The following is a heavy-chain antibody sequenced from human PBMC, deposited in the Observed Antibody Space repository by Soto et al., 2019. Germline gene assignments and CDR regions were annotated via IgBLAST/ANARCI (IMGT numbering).Heavy chain of an antibody. Sequence: GASVKVSCKASGYTFTSYYMHWVRQAPGQGLEWMGWISAYNGNTNYAQKLQGRVTMTTDTSTSTAYMELRSLRSDDTAVYYCARVHYSSSWGSYYYYGMDVWGQGTTVTVSS. CDR2: ISAYNGNT. CDR3: ARVHYSSSWGSYYYYGMDV. CDR1: GYTFTSYY. D-gene: IGHD6-13*01. J-gene: IGHJ6*02. V-gene: IGHV1-18*04.